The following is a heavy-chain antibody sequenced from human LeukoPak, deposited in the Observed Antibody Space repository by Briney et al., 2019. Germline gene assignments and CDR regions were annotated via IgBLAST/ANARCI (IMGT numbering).Heavy chain of an antibody. CDR1: GYTFTSYY. CDR2: INPSGGST. V-gene: IGHV1-46*01. Sequence: ASVKVSCTASGYTFTSYYMHWERQAPGQGLEWMGIINPSGGSTSYAQKFQGRVTMTRDTSTSTVYMELSSLRSEDTAVYYCATLDSYYDNSGRPLVPDWGQGTLVTVSS. CDR3: ATLDSYYDNSGRPLVPD. D-gene: IGHD3-22*01. J-gene: IGHJ4*02.